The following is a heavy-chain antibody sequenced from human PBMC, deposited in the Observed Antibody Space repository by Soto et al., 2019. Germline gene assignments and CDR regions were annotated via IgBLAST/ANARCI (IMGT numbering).Heavy chain of an antibody. CDR2: IIPTFGTA. CDR3: ARGLRYFDWLRSPDYYYYGMDV. J-gene: IGHJ6*02. Sequence: SVKVSCKASGGTFSSYAISWVRQAPGQGLEWMGGIIPTFGTANYAQKFQGRVTITADESTSTAYMELSSLRSEDTAVYYCARGLRYFDWLRSPDYYYYGMDVWGQGTTVTVSS. D-gene: IGHD3-9*01. CDR1: GGTFSSYA. V-gene: IGHV1-69*13.